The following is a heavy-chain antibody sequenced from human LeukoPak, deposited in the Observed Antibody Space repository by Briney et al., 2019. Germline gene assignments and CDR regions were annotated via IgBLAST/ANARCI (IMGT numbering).Heavy chain of an antibody. V-gene: IGHV4-39*07. CDR1: GGSISSSSYY. J-gene: IGHJ4*02. CDR2: IYHSGST. Sequence: SETLSLTCTVSGGSISSSSYYWGWIRQPPGKGLEWIGSIYHSGSTYYNPSLKSRVTISVDTSKNQFSLKLSSVTAADTAVYYCARDGGGYCSGGSCYHQYYFDYWGQGTLVTVSS. CDR3: ARDGGGYCSGGSCYHQYYFDY. D-gene: IGHD2-15*01.